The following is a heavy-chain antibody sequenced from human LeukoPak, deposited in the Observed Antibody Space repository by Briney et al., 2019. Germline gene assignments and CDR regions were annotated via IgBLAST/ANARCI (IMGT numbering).Heavy chain of an antibody. D-gene: IGHD2-15*01. CDR3: ARGARVLKYCSGGSCYESNWFGP. V-gene: IGHV1-46*01. CDR1: GYTFTSYY. Sequence: ASVTVSCKASGYTFTSYYMHWVRQPPGQGLEWMGIINPSGGSTSYAQKFQGRVTMTRDTSTSTVYMELSSLRSEDTAVYYCARGARVLKYCSGGSCYESNWFGPWGQGTLVTVSS. J-gene: IGHJ5*02. CDR2: INPSGGST.